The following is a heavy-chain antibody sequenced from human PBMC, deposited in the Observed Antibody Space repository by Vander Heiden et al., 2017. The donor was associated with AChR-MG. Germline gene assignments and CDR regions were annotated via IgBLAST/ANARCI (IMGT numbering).Heavy chain of an antibody. CDR3: ATVLGPKVEPIRYFDL. D-gene: IGHD3-3*01. CDR1: GYTLTELS. CDR2: FDPEEGET. J-gene: IGHJ2*01. Sequence: QVQLVQSGAEVKKPGASVKVSCKVSGYTLTELSMHWVRQAPGKGLEWMGGFDPEEGETIYAKKFQGRVTMTEDTSTDTAYMEPSSLGSEETAVYYRATVLGPKVEPIRYFDLLGRWNPVTVSS. V-gene: IGHV1-24*01.